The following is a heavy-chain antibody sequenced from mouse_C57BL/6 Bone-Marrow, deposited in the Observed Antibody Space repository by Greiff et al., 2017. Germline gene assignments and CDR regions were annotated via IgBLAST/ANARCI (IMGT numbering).Heavy chain of an antibody. D-gene: IGHD2-1*01. CDR3: GRQVYYGRGGGFAY. CDR1: GYSFTDYN. CDR2: INPNYGTT. J-gene: IGHJ3*01. Sequence: EVKLQQSGPELVKPGASVKISCKASGYSFTDYNMNWVKQSNGKSLEWIGVINPNYGTTSYNQKFKGKATLTVDQSSSTAYMQLNNLTSSDSAVYYGGRQVYYGRGGGFAYWGQGTLVTVSA. V-gene: IGHV1-39*01.